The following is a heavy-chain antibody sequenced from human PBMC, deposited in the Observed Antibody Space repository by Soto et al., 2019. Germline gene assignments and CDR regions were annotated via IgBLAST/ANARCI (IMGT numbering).Heavy chain of an antibody. CDR2: INHSGST. J-gene: IGHJ6*02. V-gene: IGHV4-34*01. CDR3: ARGFVGSPSYYYYGMDV. D-gene: IGHD6-6*01. CDR1: GGSFSGYY. Sequence: PSETLSLTCAVYGGSFSGYYWSWIRQPPGKGLEWIGEINHSGSTNYNPSLKSRVTISVDTFKNQFSLKLSSVTAADTAVYYCARGFVGSPSYYYYGMDVWGQGTTVTVSS.